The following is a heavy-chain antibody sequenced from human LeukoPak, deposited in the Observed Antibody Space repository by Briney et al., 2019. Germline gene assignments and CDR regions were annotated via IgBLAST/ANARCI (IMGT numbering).Heavy chain of an antibody. CDR1: GYTFTGYY. J-gene: IGHJ4*02. CDR3: ARLHDYGDYFDY. Sequence: ASVKVSCKASGYTFTGYYMHWVRQAPGQGLEWMGWINPNSGGTNYAQKFQGRVTMTRDTSISTAYMELSRLRSDDTAVYYCARLHDYGDYFDYWGQGTLVTVSS. CDR2: INPNSGGT. D-gene: IGHD4-17*01. V-gene: IGHV1-2*02.